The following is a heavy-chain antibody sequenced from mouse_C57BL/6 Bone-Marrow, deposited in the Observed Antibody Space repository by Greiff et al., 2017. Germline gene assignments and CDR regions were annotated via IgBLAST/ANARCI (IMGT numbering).Heavy chain of an antibody. CDR3: ASGNYDYYAMDY. Sequence: VQLQQSGAELASPGASVTLSCKASGYTFTDHIMNWVKKRPGQGLEWIGRIYPVSGESNYNQKFMGKATFSIDRSSSTVYMVVNSLASEDPAVYYCASGNYDYYAMDYWGQGTSVTVSS. D-gene: IGHD2-1*01. V-gene: IGHV1-11*01. CDR2: IYPVSGES. CDR1: GYTFTDHI. J-gene: IGHJ4*01.